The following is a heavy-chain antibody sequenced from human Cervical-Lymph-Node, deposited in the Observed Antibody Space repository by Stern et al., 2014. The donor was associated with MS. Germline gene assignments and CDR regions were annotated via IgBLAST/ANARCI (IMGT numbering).Heavy chain of an antibody. V-gene: IGHV3-72*01. CDR1: GFTFSDHY. J-gene: IGHJ4*02. CDR3: ARWNDGSDY. CDR2: IANKPNSFTT. D-gene: IGHD1-1*01. Sequence: EVQLVESGGGLVQPGGSLRLSCAASGFTFSDHYMDWVRQAPGTGLEWVGRIANKPNSFTTQYAASVKGRFTISRDDSKKSLYLQVNSLKTEDTAVYYCARWNDGSDYWGQGTLVTVSS.